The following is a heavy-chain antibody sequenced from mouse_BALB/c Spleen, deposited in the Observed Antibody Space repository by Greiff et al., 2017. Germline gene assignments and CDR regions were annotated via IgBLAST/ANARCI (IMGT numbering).Heavy chain of an antibody. J-gene: IGHJ4*01. CDR1: GFTFSSYA. V-gene: IGHV5-6-5*01. D-gene: IGHD2-4*01. CDR3: ARGRDYDYALYAMDY. Sequence: EVQLVESGGGLVKPGGSLKLSCAASGFTFSSYAMSWVRQTPEKRLEWVASISSGGSTYYPDSVKGRFTISRDNARNILYLQMSSLRSEDTAMYYCARGRDYDYALYAMDYWGQGTSGTVSS. CDR2: ISSGGST.